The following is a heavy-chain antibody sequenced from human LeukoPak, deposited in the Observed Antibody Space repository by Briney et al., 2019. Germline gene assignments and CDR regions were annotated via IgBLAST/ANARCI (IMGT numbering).Heavy chain of an antibody. V-gene: IGHV3-9*03. CDR2: ISWNSGSI. CDR3: AKDARPYDSSAYCTS. Sequence: GRSLRLSCAASGFTFDHYTMHWVRQAPGKGLEWVSGISWNSGSIGYADSVKGRFTISRDNAKNSLYLQMSSLRTEDMALYYCAKDARPYDSSAYCTSWGQGTLVTVSS. J-gene: IGHJ4*02. CDR1: GFTFDHYT. D-gene: IGHD3-22*01.